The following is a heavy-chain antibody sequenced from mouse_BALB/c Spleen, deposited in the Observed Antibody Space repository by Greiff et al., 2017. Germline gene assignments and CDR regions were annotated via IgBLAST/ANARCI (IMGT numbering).Heavy chain of an antibody. CDR1: GYTFTDYE. Sequence: VQLQQSGAELVRPGASVTLSCKASGYTFTDYEMHWVKQTPVHGLEWIGAIDPETGGTAYNQKFKGKATLTADKSSSTAYMELRSLTSEDSAVYYCTRGEVDDGWFAYWGQGTLVTVSA. J-gene: IGHJ3*01. D-gene: IGHD2-12*01. CDR2: IDPETGGT. CDR3: TRGEVDDGWFAY. V-gene: IGHV1-15*01.